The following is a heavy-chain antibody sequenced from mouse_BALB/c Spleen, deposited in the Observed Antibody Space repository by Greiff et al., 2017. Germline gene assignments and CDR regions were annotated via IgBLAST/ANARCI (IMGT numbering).Heavy chain of an antibody. J-gene: IGHJ4*01. CDR3: ARLGYGNSYAMDY. Sequence: EVHLVESGGGLVQPGGSLNLSCAASGFDFSRYWMSWARQAPGKGQEWIGEINPGSSTINYTPSLKDKFIISRDNAKNTLYLQMSKVRSEDTALYYCARLGYGNSYAMDYWGQGTSVTVSS. D-gene: IGHD2-10*02. V-gene: IGHV4-2*02. CDR1: GFDFSRYW. CDR2: INPGSSTI.